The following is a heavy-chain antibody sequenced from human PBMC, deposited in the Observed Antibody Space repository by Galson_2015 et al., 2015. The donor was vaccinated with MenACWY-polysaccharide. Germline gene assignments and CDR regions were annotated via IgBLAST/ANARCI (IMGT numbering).Heavy chain of an antibody. J-gene: IGHJ4*02. CDR3: VRLFGNSWFDY. V-gene: IGHV6-1*01. CDR1: GDSVSSYSAT. D-gene: IGHD2-2*01. Sequence: CAISGDSVSSYSATWDWIRQSPSRGLEWLGRTYYRATRSNDYEFSVRSRIEINPDTAKNQFSLHLNSVTPEDSAFYYCVRLFGNSWFDYWGQGILVPVSS. CDR2: TYYRATRSN.